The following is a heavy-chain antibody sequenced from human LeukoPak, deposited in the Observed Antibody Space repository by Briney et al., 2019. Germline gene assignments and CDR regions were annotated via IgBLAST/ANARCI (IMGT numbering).Heavy chain of an antibody. CDR1: GFTISSND. J-gene: IGHJ3*02. CDR2: IYSDGNT. Sequence: GGSLRLSCAASGFTISSNDMTWVRQAPGKGLEWVSVIYSDGNTYYADSVKGRFTISRDNSKNTLYLQMNSLRAEDTAVYYCARDAVATDDAFDIWGQGTMVTVSS. V-gene: IGHV3-66*01. CDR3: ARDAVATDDAFDI. D-gene: IGHD4-11*01.